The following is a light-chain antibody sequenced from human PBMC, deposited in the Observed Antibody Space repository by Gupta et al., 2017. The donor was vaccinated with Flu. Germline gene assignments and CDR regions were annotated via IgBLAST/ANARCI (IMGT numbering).Light chain of an antibody. V-gene: IGLV2-23*02. CDR3: CSYAGSSTLGV. CDR2: EVS. Sequence: SSDVGSYNLVSWDQQHPGKAPKLMIYEVSKRPSGVSNRFSGSKSGNTASLTISGLQAEDEADYYCCSYAGSSTLGVFGTGTKVTVL. J-gene: IGLJ1*01. CDR1: SSDVGSYNL.